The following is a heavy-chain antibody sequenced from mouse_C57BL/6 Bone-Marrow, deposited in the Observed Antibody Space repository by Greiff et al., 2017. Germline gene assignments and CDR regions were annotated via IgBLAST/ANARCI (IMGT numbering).Heavy chain of an antibody. CDR1: GYAFSSYW. CDR2: IYPGGGDP. CDR3: ASDDGYYAGY. J-gene: IGHJ2*01. V-gene: IGHV1-80*01. D-gene: IGHD2-3*01. Sequence: VQLQQSGAELVKPGASVKISCKASGYAFSSYWMNWVKQRPGKGLEWIGQIYPGGGDPNYNGKFKGKATLTADKSSSTDYMQLSSLTSEDAAVYFCASDDGYYAGYWGQGTTLTVSS.